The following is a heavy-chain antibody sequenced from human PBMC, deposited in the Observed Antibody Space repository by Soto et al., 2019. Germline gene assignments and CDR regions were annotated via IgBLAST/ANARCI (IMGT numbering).Heavy chain of an antibody. CDR3: ARGYYDSRGQSNTFDV. D-gene: IGHD3-22*01. Sequence: KPSETLSLTCTVSGASISSSYWSWIRQSPGKGLEWIGYVHYSGGTKDNPSLNGRVSLSIDTSKNQFSLKLSSVAAADTAVYYCARGYYDSRGQSNTFDVWGQGTVVTVSS. CDR2: VHYSGGT. J-gene: IGHJ3*01. CDR1: GASISSSY. V-gene: IGHV4-59*01.